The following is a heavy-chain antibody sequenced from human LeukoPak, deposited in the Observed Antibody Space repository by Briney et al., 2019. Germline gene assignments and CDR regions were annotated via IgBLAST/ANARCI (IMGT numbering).Heavy chain of an antibody. Sequence: SVKVSCKASGGSFSSYGISWVRQAPGQGLEWMGGRIPILGTTNLAQKFQGRLTITADESTNTAYMELNGLRVDDTAVYYCAREGPVGTDGFWGQGTLVTVSS. D-gene: IGHD5-24*01. V-gene: IGHV1-69*13. J-gene: IGHJ1*01. CDR3: AREGPVGTDGF. CDR2: RIPILGTT. CDR1: GGSFSSYG.